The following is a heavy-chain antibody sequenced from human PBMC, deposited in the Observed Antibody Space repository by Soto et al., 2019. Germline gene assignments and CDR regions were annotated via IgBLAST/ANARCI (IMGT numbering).Heavy chain of an antibody. CDR1: GYTFTTYQ. J-gene: IGHJ3*02. CDR2: ITPSGGST. D-gene: IGHD3-22*01. Sequence: QVQLVQSGAEVKKPGASVKVSCKASGYTFTTYQIHWVRQAPGQGLEWMGMITPSGGSTSYAQKFQGRVTVTSDTSTTTIYMDMSSLSSEDTAVYYCTSTLGSSGYGAFDIWGQGTMVTVSS. CDR3: TSTLGSSGYGAFDI. V-gene: IGHV1-46*03.